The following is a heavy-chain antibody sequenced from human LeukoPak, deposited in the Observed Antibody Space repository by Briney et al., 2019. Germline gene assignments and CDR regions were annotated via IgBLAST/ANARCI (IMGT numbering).Heavy chain of an antibody. D-gene: IGHD3-3*01. V-gene: IGHV3-21*01. J-gene: IGHJ4*02. CDR2: IVGSNSYI. CDR1: GFTFSSYS. CDR3: ARGPSNDFWSGYPYFDC. Sequence: PGGSLRLSCAASGFTFSSYSMNWVRQAPGKGLEWVSSIVGSNSYIYYADSVKGRFTISRDNAKNSLYLQMNSLRAEDTAVYYCARGPSNDFWSGYPYFDCWGQGTLVTVSS.